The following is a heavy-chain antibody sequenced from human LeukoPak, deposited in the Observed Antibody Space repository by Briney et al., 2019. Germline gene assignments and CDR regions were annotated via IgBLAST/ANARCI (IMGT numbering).Heavy chain of an antibody. D-gene: IGHD3-16*02. CDR2: IYPGDSDT. V-gene: IGHV5-51*01. CDR3: ARQIVGSTDYYYGMDV. J-gene: IGHJ6*02. Sequence: GESLKISCKCSGYSFTSYWIGWVRQMPGKGLEWMGTIYPGDSDTRYSPSFQGQVTISADKSISTAYLQWSSLKASDTAMYYCARQIVGSTDYYYGMDVWGQGTTVTVSS. CDR1: GYSFTSYW.